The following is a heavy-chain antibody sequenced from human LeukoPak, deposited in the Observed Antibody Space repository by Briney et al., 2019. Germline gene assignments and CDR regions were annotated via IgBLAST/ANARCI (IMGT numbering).Heavy chain of an antibody. J-gene: IGHJ5*02. CDR1: GFPFSGSG. Sequence: GSSLRLSCAASGFPFSGSGMHWVRQAPGKGLEWVAVIWYDGSHQYYADSVKGRFTISRDNSKNTLDLQMNSLRAEDTAVYYCAKGKILWFGDPWGQGTLVTVSS. CDR3: AKGKILWFGDP. D-gene: IGHD3-10*01. CDR2: IWYDGSHQ. V-gene: IGHV3-33*06.